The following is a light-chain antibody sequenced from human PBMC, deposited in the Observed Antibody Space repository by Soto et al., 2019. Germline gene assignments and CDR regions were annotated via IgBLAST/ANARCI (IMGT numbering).Light chain of an antibody. CDR1: QGISHY. V-gene: IGKV1-39*01. Sequence: DIQLTQSPSSLSASVGDEVTITCRASQGISHYLTWYQQKPGRAPTLLIYGGSTLQSGVPPRFSGGGSATDFTLTISNLQLEDFATYYCQQSYDAQFTFGGGTRVEIK. CDR3: QQSYDAQFT. CDR2: GGS. J-gene: IGKJ4*01.